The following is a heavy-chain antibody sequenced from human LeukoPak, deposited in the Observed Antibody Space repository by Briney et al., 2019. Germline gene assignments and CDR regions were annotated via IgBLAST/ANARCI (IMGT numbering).Heavy chain of an antibody. CDR3: ARGGRYFSGGSCYRGYFDD. J-gene: IGHJ4*02. D-gene: IGHD2-15*01. CDR1: RGSFTGYY. CDR2: INHSGST. Sequence: SETLCLTCAVPRGSFTGYYWSWIRQPPGKGLGWIGEINHSGSTNSNPSLKSRVTISVDTSTNQFYLNLSSVTAAATAVSYRARGGRYFSGGSCYRGYFDDWGQATPVTVSS. V-gene: IGHV4-34*01.